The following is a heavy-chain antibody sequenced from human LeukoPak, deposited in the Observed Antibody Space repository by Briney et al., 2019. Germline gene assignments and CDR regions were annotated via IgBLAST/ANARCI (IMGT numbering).Heavy chain of an antibody. CDR2: IIPIFGTA. CDR1: GGTFSSYA. D-gene: IGHD6-6*01. CDR3: ASTGYSSSADRFDY. V-gene: IGHV1-69*06. J-gene: IGHJ4*02. Sequence: SVKVSCKASGGTFSSYAISWVRQAPGQGLEWMGRIIPIFGTANYAQKFQGRVTITADKSTSTAYMELSSLRSEDTAVYYCASTGYSSSADRFDYWGQGTLVTVSS.